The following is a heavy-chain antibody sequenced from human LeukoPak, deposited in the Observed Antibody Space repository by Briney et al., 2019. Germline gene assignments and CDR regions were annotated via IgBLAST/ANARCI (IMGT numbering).Heavy chain of an antibody. J-gene: IGHJ4*02. D-gene: IGHD3-16*02. CDR3: AKSAIIAPFDY. Sequence: GGSLRLSGAASGFTFSSYGMHWVRQAPGKGLEGVAVISYDGSNKYYADSVKGRFTISRDNSKNTLYLQMNSLRAEDTAVYYCAKSAIIAPFDYWGQGTLVTVSS. CDR2: ISYDGSNK. CDR1: GFTFSSYG. V-gene: IGHV3-30*18.